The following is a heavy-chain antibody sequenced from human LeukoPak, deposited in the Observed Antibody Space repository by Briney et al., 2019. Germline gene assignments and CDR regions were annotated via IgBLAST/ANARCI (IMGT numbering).Heavy chain of an antibody. CDR3: ARDCSSTSCYGFDY. CDR2: ISAYNGNT. CDR1: GYTFNSYG. Sequence: ASVKVSCKASGYTFNSYGISWVRQAPGQGLEWMGWISAYNGNTNYAQKLQGRVTMTTDTSTSTAYMELRSLRSDDTAVYYCARDCSSTSCYGFDYWGQGTLVTVSS. J-gene: IGHJ4*02. D-gene: IGHD2-2*01. V-gene: IGHV1-18*01.